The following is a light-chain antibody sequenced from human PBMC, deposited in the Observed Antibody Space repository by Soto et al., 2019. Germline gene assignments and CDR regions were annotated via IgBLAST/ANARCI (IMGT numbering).Light chain of an antibody. Sequence: DIVLTQSPGTLSLSPGERATFSCGASQSVNNNFLAWYQQKRGLAPRLLIYDASTRATVIPERFSGGGSWTNLTLTISRREPEDFAVYYCQQYCNTPSTFGQGTKLEIK. CDR1: QSVNNNF. CDR3: QQYCNTPST. CDR2: DAS. J-gene: IGKJ2*01. V-gene: IGKV3D-20*01.